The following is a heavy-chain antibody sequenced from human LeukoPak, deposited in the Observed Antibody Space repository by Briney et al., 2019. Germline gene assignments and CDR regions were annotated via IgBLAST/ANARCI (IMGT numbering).Heavy chain of an antibody. CDR3: ARESQIVVVVAATRGGFDY. D-gene: IGHD2-15*01. Sequence: PGRSLRLSCAASGFTFSSYGMHWVRQAPGKGLEWVAVIWYDGGNKYYADSVKGRFTISRDNSKNTLYLQMNSLRAEDTAVYYCARESQIVVVVAATRGGFDYWGQGTLVTVSS. CDR2: IWYDGGNK. J-gene: IGHJ4*02. V-gene: IGHV3-33*01. CDR1: GFTFSSYG.